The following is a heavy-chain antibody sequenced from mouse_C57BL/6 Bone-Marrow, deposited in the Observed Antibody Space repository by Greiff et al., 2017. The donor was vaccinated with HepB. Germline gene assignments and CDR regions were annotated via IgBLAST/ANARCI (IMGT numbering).Heavy chain of an antibody. CDR1: GYTFTSYW. D-gene: IGHD1-1*01. V-gene: IGHV1-53*01. J-gene: IGHJ2*01. Sequence: VQLQQPGTELVKPGASVKLSCKASGYTFTSYWMHWVKQRPGQGLEWIGNINPSNGGTNYNEKFKSKATLPFDKSSSTAYMQLSSLTSEDAAVYYCARSYYYGSSVDYWGQGTTLTVSS. CDR3: ARSYYYGSSVDY. CDR2: INPSNGGT.